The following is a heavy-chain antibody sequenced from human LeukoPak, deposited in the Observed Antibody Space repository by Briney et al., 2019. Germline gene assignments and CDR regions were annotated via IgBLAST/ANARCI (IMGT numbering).Heavy chain of an antibody. D-gene: IGHD5-24*01. CDR3: ARDREWAGYNRRGVDY. V-gene: IGHV3-7*01. CDR1: GFTFSSYW. Sequence: GGSLRLSCVVSGFTFSSYWMNWVRQAPGKGLEWVANIHEDGSDIYYVDSVKGRFTISRDNAKNSLYLQMNSLRAEDTAMYYCARDREWAGYNRRGVDYWGQGALVTVSS. CDR2: IHEDGSDI. J-gene: IGHJ4*02.